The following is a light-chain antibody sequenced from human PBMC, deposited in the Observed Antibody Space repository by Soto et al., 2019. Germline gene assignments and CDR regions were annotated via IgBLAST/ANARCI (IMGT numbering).Light chain of an antibody. Sequence: EIVLTQSPDTVSLSPGETATLSCRASQNVSSNYLAWYQQKPGQAPRLLIYGASSRATGIPDRFSGSGSGTDFTLTISRLEPEDFAVFYCQQYDNSITFGQGTRLEI. J-gene: IGKJ5*01. V-gene: IGKV3-20*01. CDR1: QNVSSNY. CDR3: QQYDNSIT. CDR2: GAS.